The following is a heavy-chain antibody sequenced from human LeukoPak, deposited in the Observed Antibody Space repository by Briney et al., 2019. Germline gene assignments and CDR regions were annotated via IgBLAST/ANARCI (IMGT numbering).Heavy chain of an antibody. CDR3: ARDNSGGSTWWFDP. CDR2: IIPIFGTA. V-gene: IGHV1-69*05. J-gene: IGHJ5*02. D-gene: IGHD2-15*01. CDR1: GGTFSSYA. Sequence: SVKVSCKASGGTFSSYAISWVRQAPGQGLEWMGGIIPIFGTANYAQKFQGRVTMTRDTSTSTVYMELSSLRSEDTAVYYCARDNSGGSTWWFDPWGQGTLVTVSS.